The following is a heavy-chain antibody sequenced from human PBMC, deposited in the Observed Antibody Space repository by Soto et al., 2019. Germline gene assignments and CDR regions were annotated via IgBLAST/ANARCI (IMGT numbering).Heavy chain of an antibody. CDR3: SRGGHITVVTASFDF. V-gene: IGHV1-46*03. Sequence: QAQLVQSGAEVKKPGASVKVSCKASENTFSSYYLHWVRQAPGQGLEWMGMIHPSGGGATYAQKFLGRVTMTRDTSTSTAFMELSSLRSEDTAIYYCSRGGHITVVTASFDFWGQGTLVTVSS. J-gene: IGHJ4*02. CDR1: ENTFSSYY. D-gene: IGHD2-21*02. CDR2: IHPSGGGA.